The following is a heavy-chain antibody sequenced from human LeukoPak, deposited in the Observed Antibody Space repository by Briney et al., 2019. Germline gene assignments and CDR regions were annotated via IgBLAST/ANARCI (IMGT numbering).Heavy chain of an antibody. D-gene: IGHD6-19*01. J-gene: IGHJ4*02. CDR1: GFTFSSYG. Sequence: GGSLRLSCAASGFTFSSYGMHWVRQAPGKGLEWVAFIRYDGSNKYYADSVKGRFTISRDNSKNTLYLQMNSLRAEDTAMYYCAIDPGIAVVLDFDYWGQGTLVTVSS. CDR3: AIDPGIAVVLDFDY. CDR2: IRYDGSNK. V-gene: IGHV3-30*02.